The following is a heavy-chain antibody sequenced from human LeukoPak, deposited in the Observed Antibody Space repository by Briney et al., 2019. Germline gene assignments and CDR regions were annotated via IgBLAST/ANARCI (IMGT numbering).Heavy chain of an antibody. Sequence: ASVKVSCKVSGYTLTELSMHWVRQAPGKGLEWMGGFDPEDGETIYAQKFQGRVTMTRDMSTSTVYMELSSLRSEDTAVYYCGSSPGSSWYYFDYWGQGTLVTVSS. D-gene: IGHD6-13*01. J-gene: IGHJ4*02. CDR2: FDPEDGET. CDR3: GSSPGSSWYYFDY. CDR1: GYTLTELS. V-gene: IGHV1-24*01.